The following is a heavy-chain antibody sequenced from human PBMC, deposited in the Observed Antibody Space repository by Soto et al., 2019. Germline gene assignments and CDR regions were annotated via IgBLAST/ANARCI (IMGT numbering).Heavy chain of an antibody. CDR1: GGSISSYY. V-gene: IGHV3-7*01. J-gene: IGHJ4*02. Sequence: LTCTVSGGSISSYYWSWVRQAPGKGLEWVANIKQDGSEKYYVDSVKGRFTISRDNAKNSLYLQMNSLRAEDTAVYYCARDPVMITFGGVIDAIFDYWGQGTLVTVSS. D-gene: IGHD3-16*02. CDR3: ARDPVMITFGGVIDAIFDY. CDR2: IKQDGSEK.